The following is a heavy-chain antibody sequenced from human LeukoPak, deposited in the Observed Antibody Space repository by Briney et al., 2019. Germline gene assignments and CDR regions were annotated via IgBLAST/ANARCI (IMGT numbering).Heavy chain of an antibody. CDR1: GFTFNSYG. V-gene: IGHV3-30*02. J-gene: IGHJ4*02. CDR3: AKDLLVANQLLLFDY. CDR2: IRFDGTNN. D-gene: IGHD2-2*01. Sequence: PGGSLRLSCAASGFTFNSYGMHWVRQAPGKGLEWVAFIRFDGTNNYYADSVKGRFTISRDNSKRTLYLQMNSLRAEDTAVYYCAKDLLVANQLLLFDYWGQGTLVTVSS.